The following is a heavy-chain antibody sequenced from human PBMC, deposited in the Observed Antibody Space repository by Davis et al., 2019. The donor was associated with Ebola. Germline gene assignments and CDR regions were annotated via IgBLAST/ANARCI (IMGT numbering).Heavy chain of an antibody. CDR3: ARSVVGATGPFDY. J-gene: IGHJ4*02. CDR1: GYSFTSYW. D-gene: IGHD1-26*01. CDR2: IYPGDSDT. V-gene: IGHV5-51*01. Sequence: GESLKISCKGSGYSFTSYWISWVRQMPGKGLEWMGIIYPGDSDTRYNPLFQGQVTISADKSNSIAYLQWSSLKASDTAMYYCARSVVGATGPFDYWGQGTLVTVSS.